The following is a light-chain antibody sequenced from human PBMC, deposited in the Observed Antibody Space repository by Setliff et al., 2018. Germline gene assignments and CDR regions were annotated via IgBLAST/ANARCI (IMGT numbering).Light chain of an antibody. CDR2: SNN. V-gene: IGLV1-44*01. CDR1: SSNIGGNT. J-gene: IGLJ1*01. CDR3: AAWDDSLTGSYV. Sequence: QSVLTQPPPTSGTPGQRVTISCSGSSSNIGGNTVNWYQQLPGTAPRLLIFSNNDRPSGVSNRFTGSKSGTSASLTISGLQSEDEGDSYCAAWDDSLTGSYVFGTGTKVTVL.